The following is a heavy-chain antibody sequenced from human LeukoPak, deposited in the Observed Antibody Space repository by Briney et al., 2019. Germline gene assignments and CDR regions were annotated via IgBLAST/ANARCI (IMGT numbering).Heavy chain of an antibody. Sequence: ASVKVSCKASGYTFTSYGISWVRQAPGQGLEWMGWISAYNGNTNYAQELQGRVTMTTDTSTSTAYMELRSLRSDDTAVYYCARVVGATIFAEYFQHWGQGTLVTVSS. D-gene: IGHD1-26*01. V-gene: IGHV1-18*01. CDR3: ARVVGATIFAEYFQH. J-gene: IGHJ1*01. CDR1: GYTFTSYG. CDR2: ISAYNGNT.